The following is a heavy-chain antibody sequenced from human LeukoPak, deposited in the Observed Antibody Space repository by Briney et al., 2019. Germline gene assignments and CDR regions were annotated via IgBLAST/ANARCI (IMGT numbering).Heavy chain of an antibody. CDR1: GVSFSNAW. CDR2: IKSKTTGETA. V-gene: IGHV3-15*01. CDR3: TTCTGGSCYSDY. J-gene: IGHJ4*02. D-gene: IGHD2-15*01. Sequence: PGGSLRLSCAASGVSFSNAWMSWVRQAPGKGLEWVGRIKSKTTGETADFAAPVKGRFTIPRDDSKNTLYLQMNSLKIEDTAVYFCTTCTGGSCYSDYWGQGTPVTVSS.